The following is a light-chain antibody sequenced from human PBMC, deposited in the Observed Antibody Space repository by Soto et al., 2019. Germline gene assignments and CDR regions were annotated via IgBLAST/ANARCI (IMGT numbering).Light chain of an antibody. CDR2: SSY. Sequence: QPVLTQPPSVSGAPGQRVTISCTGSSSNIGAGYDVHWFQQVPGTAPKLLIYSSYNRPSGVPDRFSGSKSGTSASLAITGLQAEDEADFYCQSYDTGLSGYVFGTGTKVTVL. CDR1: SSNIGAGYD. V-gene: IGLV1-40*01. CDR3: QSYDTGLSGYV. J-gene: IGLJ1*01.